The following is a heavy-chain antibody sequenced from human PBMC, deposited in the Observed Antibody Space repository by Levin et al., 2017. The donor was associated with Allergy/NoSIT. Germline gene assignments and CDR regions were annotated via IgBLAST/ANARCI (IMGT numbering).Heavy chain of an antibody. CDR1: GGSISSSNW. CDR3: ANFSIAAARYDYYYYMDV. J-gene: IGHJ6*03. D-gene: IGHD6-13*01. Sequence: SETLSLTCAVSGGSISSSNWWSWVRQPPGKGLEWIGEIYHSGSTNYNPSLKSRVTISVDKSKNQFSLKLSSVTAADTAVYYCANFSIAAARYDYYYYMDVWGKGTTVTVSS. CDR2: IYHSGST. V-gene: IGHV4-4*02.